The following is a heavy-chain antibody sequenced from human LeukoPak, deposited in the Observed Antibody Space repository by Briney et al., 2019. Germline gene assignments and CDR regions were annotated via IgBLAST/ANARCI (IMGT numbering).Heavy chain of an antibody. V-gene: IGHV3-30*02. D-gene: IGHD1-1*01. Sequence: GGSLRLSCAASGFSFSNYGMHWVRQATGKGLEWLAFIRYDGSNKYYADSVMGRFTISRDNSKNTPYLQMNSLRPEDTAVYYCARTGGGALKQFYYNYYMEFWGKGTTVTFSS. CDR2: IRYDGSNK. CDR3: ARTGGGALKQFYYNYYMEF. J-gene: IGHJ6*03. CDR1: GFSFSNYG.